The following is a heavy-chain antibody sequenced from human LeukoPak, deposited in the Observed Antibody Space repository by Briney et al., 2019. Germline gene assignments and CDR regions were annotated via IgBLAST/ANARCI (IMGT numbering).Heavy chain of an antibody. J-gene: IGHJ4*02. CDR1: GFKFDTYA. CDR3: ARDPPFGNGWSQNFFDY. CDR2: ISYDGGNI. D-gene: IGHD6-19*01. V-gene: IGHV3-30*04. Sequence: GGSLRFSCAPSGFKFDTYAMHWVRQAPGKGLEWVALISYDGGNIYYGDSVRGRFTISRDNDNNMLYLQMNSLRPEDTAVYYCARDPPFGNGWSQNFFDYWGQGTLVIVSS.